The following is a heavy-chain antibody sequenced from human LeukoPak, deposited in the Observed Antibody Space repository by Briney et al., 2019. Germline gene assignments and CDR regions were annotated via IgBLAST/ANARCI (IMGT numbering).Heavy chain of an antibody. Sequence: SETLSLTCTVSGGSISSYYWSWIRQPPGKGLEWIGYIYYSGSTNYNPSLKSRVTISVDTSKNQFSLKLSSVTAADTAVYYCARHEESYGAFFDYWGQGTLVTVSS. CDR1: GGSISSYY. CDR2: IYYSGST. J-gene: IGHJ4*02. D-gene: IGHD4-17*01. CDR3: ARHEESYGAFFDY. V-gene: IGHV4-59*08.